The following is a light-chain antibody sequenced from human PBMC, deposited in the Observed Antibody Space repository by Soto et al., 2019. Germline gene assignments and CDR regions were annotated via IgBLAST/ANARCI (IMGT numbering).Light chain of an antibody. CDR1: QSVLFSSNNKNY. J-gene: IGKJ1*01. Sequence: DIVMTQSPDSLAVSLGERATINCKSSQSVLFSSNNKNYLAWYQQIPGQPPKLLIYWASTRESGVPDRFSGSGSGTDFTLTIISLQAEDVAVYYCQQYYTTPWTFGQGTKVEIK. CDR3: QQYYTTPWT. CDR2: WAS. V-gene: IGKV4-1*01.